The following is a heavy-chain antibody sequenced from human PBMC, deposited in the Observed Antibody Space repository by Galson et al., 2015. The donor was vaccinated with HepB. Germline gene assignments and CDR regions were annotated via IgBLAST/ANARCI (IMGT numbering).Heavy chain of an antibody. CDR2: INTNTGNP. J-gene: IGHJ5*02. V-gene: IGHV7-4-1*02. CDR3: ARDPTILGVGNWFDP. D-gene: IGHD3-3*01. Sequence: SVKVSCKASGYTFTSYAMNWVRQAPGQGLEWMGWINTNTGNPTYAQGFTGRFAFSLDTSVSTAYLQISSLKAEDTAVYYCARDPTILGVGNWFDPWGQGTLVTVSS. CDR1: GYTFTSYA.